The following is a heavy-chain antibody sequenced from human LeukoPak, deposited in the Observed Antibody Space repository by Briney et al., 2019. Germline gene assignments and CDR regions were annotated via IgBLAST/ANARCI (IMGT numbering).Heavy chain of an antibody. CDR3: AKYYYDSSGIDY. CDR2: ISSSSSYI. CDR1: GFTFSSYS. Sequence: KAGGSLRLSCAASGFTFSSYSMKWVRQAPGKGLEWVSSISSSSSYIYYADSVKGRFTISRDNAKNSLYLQMNSLRAEDTAVYYCAKYYYDSSGIDYGGQGTLVTVS. D-gene: IGHD3-22*01. J-gene: IGHJ4*02. V-gene: IGHV3-21*01.